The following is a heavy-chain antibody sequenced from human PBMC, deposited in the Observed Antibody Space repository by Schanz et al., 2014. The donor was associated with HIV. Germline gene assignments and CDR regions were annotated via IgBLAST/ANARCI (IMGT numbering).Heavy chain of an antibody. Sequence: QVQLVESGGGVVQPGRSLRLSCAASGFTFDSYGIHWVRQAPGKGLEWVAVISYDGSNKKYADSVKGRFTISRDNSKNTLYLQMKSLRADDAAVYYCAKDRNYYESKYRGKGNYYYYYGMDVWGQGTTVTVSS. V-gene: IGHV3-30*18. J-gene: IGHJ6*02. CDR3: AKDRNYYESKYRGKGNYYYYYGMDV. D-gene: IGHD3-22*01. CDR2: ISYDGSNK. CDR1: GFTFDSYG.